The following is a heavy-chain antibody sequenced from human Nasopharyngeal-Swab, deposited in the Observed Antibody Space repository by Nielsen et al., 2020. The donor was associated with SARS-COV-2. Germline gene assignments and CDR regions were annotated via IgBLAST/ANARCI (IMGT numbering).Heavy chain of an antibody. Sequence: GGSLRLSCAASGLSVTNSHMNWIRQAPGKGLEWVSVIYGGGTTEYADSVRGRFTISRDRSRNTLYLQMNSLRADDTAIYYCARDPRGDGYSFFDYWGQGTEVTVSS. CDR3: ARDPRGDGYSFFDY. CDR2: IYGGGTT. D-gene: IGHD5-24*01. CDR1: GLSVTNSH. V-gene: IGHV3-53*01. J-gene: IGHJ4*02.